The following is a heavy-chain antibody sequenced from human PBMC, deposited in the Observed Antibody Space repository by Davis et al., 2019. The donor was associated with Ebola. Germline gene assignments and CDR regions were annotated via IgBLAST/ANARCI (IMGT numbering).Heavy chain of an antibody. Sequence: MPGGSLRLSCPLSGGSISSYYWSWIRQPPGKGLEWIGYFYASGSTNYNPSLKSRVTISVDTSKNQFSLKLHSVTAADTAVYYCAREDLTIFGVVTRYNGFDPWGQGTLVTVSS. CDR2: FYASGST. V-gene: IGHV4-59*12. CDR1: GGSISSYY. D-gene: IGHD3-3*01. CDR3: AREDLTIFGVVTRYNGFDP. J-gene: IGHJ5*02.